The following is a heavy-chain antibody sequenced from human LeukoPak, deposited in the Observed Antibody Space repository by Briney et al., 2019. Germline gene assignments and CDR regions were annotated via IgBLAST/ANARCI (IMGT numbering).Heavy chain of an antibody. V-gene: IGHV4-39*01. Sequence: PSETLSLTCTVSGGSISSSSYYWGWIRQPPGKGLEWIGSIYYSGSTYYNPSLKSRVTISVDTSKNQFSLKLSSVTAADTAVYYCRGGGGYGDYANYFDNWGQGTLVTISS. CDR3: RGGGGYGDYANYFDN. CDR1: GGSISSSSYY. CDR2: IYYSGST. D-gene: IGHD4-17*01. J-gene: IGHJ4*02.